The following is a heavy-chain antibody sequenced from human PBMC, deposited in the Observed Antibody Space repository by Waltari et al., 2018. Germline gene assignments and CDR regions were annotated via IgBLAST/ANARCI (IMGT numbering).Heavy chain of an antibody. J-gene: IGHJ3*02. CDR3: AKEIAPYGQGAFDI. V-gene: IGHV3-23*04. Sequence: EVQLVESGGDLVQPGGSLRLSCAASGLTFSNYAMAWVRQAPGKGLEWVSSIAGRADNTIYADAVKGRFTISRDNFKNTLYLQINILRTEDTAVYYCAKEIAPYGQGAFDIWGQGTMVTVSS. CDR1: GLTFSNYA. D-gene: IGHD6-13*01. CDR2: IAGRADNT.